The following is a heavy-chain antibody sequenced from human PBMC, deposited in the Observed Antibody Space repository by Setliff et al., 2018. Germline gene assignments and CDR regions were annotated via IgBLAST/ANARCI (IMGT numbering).Heavy chain of an antibody. CDR3: ARRLSGSGGDDY. V-gene: IGHV4-39*07. D-gene: IGHD6-19*01. Sequence: SETLSLTCTVSGGSISSTSYYWGWIRQPPGKGLEWIGTIYYSGSAYYNPSLKSRVTISIDTSKNQFSLNLSSVTAADTAVYYCARRLSGSGGDDYWGQGTLVTVSS. CDR1: GGSISSTSYY. CDR2: IYYSGSA. J-gene: IGHJ4*02.